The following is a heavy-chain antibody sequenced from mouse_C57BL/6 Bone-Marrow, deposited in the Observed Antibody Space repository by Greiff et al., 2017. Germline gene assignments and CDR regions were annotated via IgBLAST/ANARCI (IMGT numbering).Heavy chain of an antibody. Sequence: QVQLQQPGAELVKPGASVKLSCKASGYTFTSYWMQWVKQRPGQGLEWIGEIDPSDSYTNYNQKFKGKATLTVDTSSSTAYMQLSSLTSEDSAVYYCASQGYYGNYGFAYWGQGTLVTVSA. J-gene: IGHJ3*01. CDR2: IDPSDSYT. CDR3: ASQGYYGNYGFAY. V-gene: IGHV1-50*01. D-gene: IGHD2-1*01. CDR1: GYTFTSYW.